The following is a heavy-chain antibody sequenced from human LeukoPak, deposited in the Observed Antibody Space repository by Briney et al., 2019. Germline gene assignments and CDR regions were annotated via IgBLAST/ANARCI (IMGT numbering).Heavy chain of an antibody. J-gene: IGHJ3*02. CDR3: AKGVRITMVRGAFDI. CDR1: GFTFDDYA. D-gene: IGHD3-10*01. CDR2: ISWNSGSI. Sequence: PGGSLRLSCAASGFTFDDYAMHWVRQAPGKGLERVSGISWNSGSIGYADSVKGRFTISRDNAKNSLYLQMKSLRAEDTALYYCAKGVRITMVRGAFDIWGQGTMVTVSS. V-gene: IGHV3-9*01.